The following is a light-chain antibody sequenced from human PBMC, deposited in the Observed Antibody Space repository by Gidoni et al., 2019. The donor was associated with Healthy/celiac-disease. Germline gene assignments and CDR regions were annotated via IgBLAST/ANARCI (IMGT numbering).Light chain of an antibody. CDR1: STDVGSYNL. CDR2: EVS. CDR3: CSYAGSSTLV. Sequence: QYALTQPASVSGSPGQSITISCTVTSTDVGSYNLVSWSQQHPGKAPKLMIYEVSKRPSGVSNLFSGSKSGNTASLPISGLQAEDEADYYCCSYAGSSTLVFGGGTKLTVL. V-gene: IGLV2-23*02. J-gene: IGLJ3*02.